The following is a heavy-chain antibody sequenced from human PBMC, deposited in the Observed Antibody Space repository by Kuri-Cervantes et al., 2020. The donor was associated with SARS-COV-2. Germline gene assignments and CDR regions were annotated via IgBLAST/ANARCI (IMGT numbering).Heavy chain of an antibody. CDR2: MNPNSGNA. Sequence: ASVKVSCKAPETTFPNYDINWVRQATGQGLEWMGWMNPNSGNAGYAQKFQGRVTITRNTSISTAYMELSSLRSEDTAVYYCARGGWSTGDRGYYYYYMDVWGKGTTVNRLL. J-gene: IGHJ6*03. CDR1: ETTFPNYD. CDR3: ARGGWSTGDRGYYYYYMDV. V-gene: IGHV1-8*01. D-gene: IGHD7-27*01.